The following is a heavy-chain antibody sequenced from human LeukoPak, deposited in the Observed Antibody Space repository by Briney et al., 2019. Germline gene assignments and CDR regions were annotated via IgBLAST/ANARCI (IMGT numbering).Heavy chain of an antibody. Sequence: KPSETLSLTCTVSGGSISSSSYYWGWIRQPPGKGLEWIGSIYYSGSTYYNPSLKSRVTISVDTSKNQFSLKLSSVTAADTAVYYCARSPKGSPPGFDYWGQGTLVTVSS. V-gene: IGHV4-39*07. D-gene: IGHD6-19*01. CDR1: GGSISSSSYY. J-gene: IGHJ4*02. CDR2: IYYSGST. CDR3: ARSPKGSPPGFDY.